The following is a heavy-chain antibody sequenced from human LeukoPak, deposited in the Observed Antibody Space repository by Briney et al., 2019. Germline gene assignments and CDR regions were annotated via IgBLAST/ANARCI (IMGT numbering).Heavy chain of an antibody. J-gene: IGHJ4*02. CDR1: GGSFSGYY. CDR2: INHSGST. V-gene: IGHV4-34*01. CDR3: ARSWAIVVVTPGGYYFDY. D-gene: IGHD3-22*01. Sequence: SETLSLTCAVYGGSFSGYYWSWIRQPPGKGLEWIGEINHSGSTNYNPSLKSRVTISVDTSKNQFSLKLGSVTAADTAVYYCARSWAIVVVTPGGYYFDYWGQGTLVTVSS.